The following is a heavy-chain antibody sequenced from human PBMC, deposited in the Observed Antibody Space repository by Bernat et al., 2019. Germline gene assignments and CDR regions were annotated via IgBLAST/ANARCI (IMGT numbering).Heavy chain of an antibody. V-gene: IGHV3-30-3*01. CDR2: ISYDGSNK. D-gene: IGHD3-3*01. CDR3: ARDLHDEIFVFDY. J-gene: IGHJ4*02. CDR1: GFTFSSYA. Sequence: QVQLVESGGGVVQPGRSLRLSCAASGFTFSSYAMHWVRQAPGKGLEWVAVISYDGSNKYYADSVKGRFTISRDNSKNTLYLQMNSLRAEDTAVYYCARDLHDEIFVFDYWGQGTLVTVSS.